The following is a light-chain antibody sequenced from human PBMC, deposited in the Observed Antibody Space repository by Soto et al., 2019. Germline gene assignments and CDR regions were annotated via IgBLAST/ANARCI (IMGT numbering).Light chain of an antibody. CDR2: GAS. CDR1: QSVSSSY. V-gene: IGKV3-20*01. CDR3: QQYGSPPLT. Sequence: ETVLTQSPGSLSLSPGERATLSCRASQSVSSSYLAWYQQKPGQAPRLLIYGASSRATGIPDRFSGSGSGTDFTLTISRLQREDFAVYYCQQYGSPPLTFGGGTKVEIK. J-gene: IGKJ4*01.